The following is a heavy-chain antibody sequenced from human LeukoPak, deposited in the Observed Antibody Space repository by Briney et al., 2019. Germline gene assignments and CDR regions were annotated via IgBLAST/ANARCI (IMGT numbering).Heavy chain of an antibody. V-gene: IGHV4-39*07. Sequence: PSETLSLTCTVSGGSISTYYWVWVRQPPGKGLEWIGSIYSGGRIYYNPSLKSRVTISVDMSKNQFSLKLSSVTAADTAVCYCARGRSWYPHWYFDLWGRGTLVTVSS. CDR1: GGSISTYY. CDR2: IYSGGRI. CDR3: ARGRSWYPHWYFDL. D-gene: IGHD6-13*01. J-gene: IGHJ2*01.